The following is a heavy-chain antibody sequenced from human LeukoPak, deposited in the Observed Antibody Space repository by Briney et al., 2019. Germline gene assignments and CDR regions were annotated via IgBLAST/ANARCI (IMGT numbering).Heavy chain of an antibody. CDR3: AKDKAFLAGYFDY. J-gene: IGHJ4*02. CDR1: GFTFSRHG. Sequence: PGGSLRLSCAASGFTFSRHGMHWVRQAPGKGLEWVAFIRYDASDKYYADSVKGRFTISRDNSKNTLYLQMNSLRPEDTAVYYCAKDKAFLAGYFDYWGQGNLVTVSS. V-gene: IGHV3-30*02. CDR2: IRYDASDK.